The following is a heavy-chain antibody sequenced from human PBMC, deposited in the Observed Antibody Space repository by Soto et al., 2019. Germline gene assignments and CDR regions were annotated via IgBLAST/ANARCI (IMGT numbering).Heavy chain of an antibody. CDR3: AKCGVAVVGGYFDH. J-gene: IGHJ4*02. Sequence: HPGGSLRLSCAASGFTFNSYAMTWVRQAPGKGLEWVSTVSASGGTTYYADSVMARFTISRDNSKNTLFLQMNSLRAEDTAIYYCAKCGVAVVGGYFDHWGQGSLVTVSS. D-gene: IGHD2-21*01. CDR1: GFTFNSYA. CDR2: VSASGGTT. V-gene: IGHV3-23*01.